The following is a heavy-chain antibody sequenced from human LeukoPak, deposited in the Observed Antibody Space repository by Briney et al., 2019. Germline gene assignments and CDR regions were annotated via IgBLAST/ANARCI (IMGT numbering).Heavy chain of an antibody. Sequence: SETLSLTCTVSGGSITGGSYYWAWIRQSPGKGLQWIGSVYYSGSTHYSSSLKSRVTISVDTSKNQFSLKLSSVTAADTAVYYCARQALGYSRMINWFDPWGQGTLVTVSS. V-gene: IGHV4-39*01. CDR2: VYYSGST. J-gene: IGHJ5*02. CDR3: ARQALGYSRMINWFDP. CDR1: GGSITGGSYY. D-gene: IGHD6-13*01.